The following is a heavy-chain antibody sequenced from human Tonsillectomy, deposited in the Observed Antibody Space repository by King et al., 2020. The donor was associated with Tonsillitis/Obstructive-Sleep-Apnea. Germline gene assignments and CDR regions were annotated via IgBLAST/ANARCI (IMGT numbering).Heavy chain of an antibody. Sequence: QLQQWGAGLLKPSETLSLTCAVYGGSFSGYYWSWIRQPPGKGLEWIGEINHSGSTNYNPSLKSRVTISVDTSKNQFSLKLSSVTAADTAVYYCARGGGYHVRSLDYWGQGTLVTVSS. CDR1: GGSFSGYY. V-gene: IGHV4-34*01. CDR3: ARGGGYHVRSLDY. D-gene: IGHD2-2*01. CDR2: INHSGST. J-gene: IGHJ4*02.